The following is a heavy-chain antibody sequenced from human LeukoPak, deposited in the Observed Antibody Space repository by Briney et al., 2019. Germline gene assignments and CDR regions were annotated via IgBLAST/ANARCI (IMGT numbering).Heavy chain of an antibody. D-gene: IGHD3-16*02. CDR1: GFTFSSYA. CDR2: ISYDGSNK. CDR3: ARDGGYDYVWGSYRESYYFDY. J-gene: IGHJ4*02. Sequence: GGSLRLSCAASGFTFSSYAMHWVRQAPGKGLEWVAVISYDGSNKYYADSVKGRFTISRDNSKNTLYLQMNSLRAEDTAVYYCARDGGYDYVWGSYRESYYFDYWGQGTLVTDSS. V-gene: IGHV3-30-3*01.